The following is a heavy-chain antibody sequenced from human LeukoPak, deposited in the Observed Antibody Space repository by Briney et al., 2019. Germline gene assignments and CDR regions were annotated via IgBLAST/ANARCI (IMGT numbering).Heavy chain of an antibody. CDR3: AKASVGYGMDV. CDR2: ISYDGSNK. Sequence: GRSLRLSCAASGFTFSSYGMHWVGQAPGKGLEWVAVISYDGSNKYYADSVKGRFTISRDNSKNTLYLQMNSLRAEDTAVYYCAKASVGYGMDVWGKGTTVTVSS. V-gene: IGHV3-30*18. CDR1: GFTFSSYG. J-gene: IGHJ6*04. D-gene: IGHD4-23*01.